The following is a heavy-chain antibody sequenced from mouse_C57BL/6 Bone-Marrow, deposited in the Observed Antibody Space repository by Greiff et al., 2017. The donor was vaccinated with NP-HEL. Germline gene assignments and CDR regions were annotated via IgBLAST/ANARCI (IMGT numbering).Heavy chain of an antibody. D-gene: IGHD1-1*01. CDR2: ISYDGSN. CDR3: ASYYYGSFWYFDV. J-gene: IGHJ1*03. CDR1: GYSITSGYY. Sequence: EVQLQQSGPGLVKPSQSLSLTCSVTGYSITSGYYWNWIRQFPGNKLEWMGYISYDGSNNYNPSLKNRISITRDTSKNQFFLKLNSVTTEDTATEYCASYYYGSFWYFDVWGTGTTVTVSS. V-gene: IGHV3-6*01.